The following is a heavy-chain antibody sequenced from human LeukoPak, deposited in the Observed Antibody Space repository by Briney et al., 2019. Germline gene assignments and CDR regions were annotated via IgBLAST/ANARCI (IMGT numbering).Heavy chain of an antibody. CDR1: GFTFDDYA. J-gene: IGHJ4*02. D-gene: IGHD3-10*01. V-gene: IGHV3-9*01. CDR3: AKGGFRDYNIDY. Sequence: PGRSLRLSCAASGFTFDDYAMHWVRQAPGKGLEWVSGISWNSGSIGYADSVKGRFTISRDNAKNSLYLQMNSLRAEDTALYYCAKGGFRDYNIDYWGQGTLVTVSS. CDR2: ISWNSGSI.